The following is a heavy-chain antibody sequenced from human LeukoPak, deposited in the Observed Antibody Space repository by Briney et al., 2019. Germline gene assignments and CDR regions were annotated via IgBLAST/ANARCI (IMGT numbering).Heavy chain of an antibody. CDR2: IKEEGSER. J-gene: IGHJ4*02. D-gene: IGHD3-22*01. CDR1: GFTFDYHW. Sequence: GGSLRLFCAASGFTFDYHWMSWVREASGKGLECVAHIKEEGSERWDVDSVKGRFTIYRDNAKNSLYLQMNSLRDEDTAVYYCARVDKKFEDSGYRSFDLWGQGILVTVSS. V-gene: IGHV3-7*01. CDR3: ARVDKKFEDSGYRSFDL.